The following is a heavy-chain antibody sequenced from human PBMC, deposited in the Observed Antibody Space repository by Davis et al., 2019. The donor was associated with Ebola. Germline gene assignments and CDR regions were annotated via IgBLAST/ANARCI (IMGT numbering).Heavy chain of an antibody. Sequence: SETLSLTCTVSGVSISSTYYYWGWARQPPGKGLEWIGSMYYSGSTYYNPSLKSRITISVDTSKNQFSLKLSSVTAADTAVYYCATPSQYYYDSSGYYMRYDYWGQGTLVTVSS. CDR1: GVSISSTYYY. V-gene: IGHV4-39*01. CDR3: ATPSQYYYDSSGYYMRYDY. D-gene: IGHD3-22*01. J-gene: IGHJ4*02. CDR2: MYYSGST.